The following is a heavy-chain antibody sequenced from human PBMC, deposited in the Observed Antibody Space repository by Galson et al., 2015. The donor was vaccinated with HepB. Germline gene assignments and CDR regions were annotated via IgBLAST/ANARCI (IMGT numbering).Heavy chain of an antibody. Sequence: QSGAEVKKPGESLRISCKGSGYIFTTYWINWVRQMPGKGLEWMGRIDPSDFYTDYSPSFQGHASISADKSANTAFLYWSSLKASDTAIYYCARQSKIVVPASDQHGMDVWGQGTTVTVSS. D-gene: IGHD3-22*01. CDR3: ARQSKIVVPASDQHGMDV. CDR2: IDPSDFYT. V-gene: IGHV5-10-1*01. J-gene: IGHJ6*02. CDR1: GYIFTTYW.